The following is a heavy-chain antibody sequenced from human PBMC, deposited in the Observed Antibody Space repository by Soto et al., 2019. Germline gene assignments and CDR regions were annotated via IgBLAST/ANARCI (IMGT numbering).Heavy chain of an antibody. V-gene: IGHV4-39*01. J-gene: IGHJ3*02. CDR2: IYYSGST. Sequence: SETLSLTCTVSGGSIPSSSYYWVWIRQPPGKGLEWIGSIYYSGSTYYNPSLKSRVTISADTSKDQFSLKLSSVTAADTAVYYCAIDRITMVSAFDIWGQGTMVTVSS. CDR3: AIDRITMVSAFDI. CDR1: GGSIPSSSYY. D-gene: IGHD3-10*01.